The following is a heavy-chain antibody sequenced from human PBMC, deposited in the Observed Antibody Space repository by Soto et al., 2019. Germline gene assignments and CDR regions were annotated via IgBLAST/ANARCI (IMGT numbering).Heavy chain of an antibody. V-gene: IGHV3-23*01. CDR2: ISGAGGVS. CDR3: AKDNSGHRYHFDY. D-gene: IGHD1-1*01. Sequence: PGGSLRLSCAASGFTFSNHAMSWVRQTPGKGLEWVSSISGAGGVSYFADSVTGRFTISRDNSNNTLFLQMNSLRVEDTAVYFCAKDNSGHRYHFDYWGQGTPVTVSS. CDR1: GFTFSNHA. J-gene: IGHJ4*02.